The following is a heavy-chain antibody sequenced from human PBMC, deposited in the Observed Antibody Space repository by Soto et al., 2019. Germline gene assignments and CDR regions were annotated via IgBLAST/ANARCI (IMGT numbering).Heavy chain of an antibody. CDR1: GATLDTFINYG. J-gene: IGHJ5*02. V-gene: IGHV1-3*01. CDR2: IIAVNGTT. Sequence: GASVKVSCKASGATLDTFINYGITWVRRATGQRLEWMGGIIAVNGTTQYSQKFQGRVTITTDTSASTAYMELSSLRSEDTAVYYCARDRQQLNWFDPWGQGTLVTVSS. CDR3: ARDRQQLNWFDP. D-gene: IGHD6-13*01.